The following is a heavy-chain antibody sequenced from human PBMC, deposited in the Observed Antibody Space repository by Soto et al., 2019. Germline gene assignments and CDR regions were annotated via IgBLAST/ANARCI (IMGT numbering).Heavy chain of an antibody. J-gene: IGHJ6*02. D-gene: IGHD6-13*01. CDR2: IIPILGIA. CDR1: GGTFSSYT. CDR3: ARDPGIAAAGICRSGGYYCYYGMDV. V-gene: IGHV1-69*04. Sequence: GASVKVSCKASGGTFSSYTISWVRQAPGQGLEWMGRIIPILGIANYAQKFQGRVTITADKSTSTAYMELSSLRSEDTAVYYCARDPGIAAAGICRSGGYYCYYGMDVWGQGPTVAVSS.